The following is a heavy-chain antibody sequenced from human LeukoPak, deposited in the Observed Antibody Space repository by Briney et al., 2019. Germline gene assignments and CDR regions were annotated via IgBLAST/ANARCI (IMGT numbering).Heavy chain of an antibody. J-gene: IGHJ4*02. D-gene: IGHD2-2*01. Sequence: ASVKASCEASGYAFVGYYIHWVRQDPGQRLEWMGWINPNSGGTNYAQNFQGRVTMTRDTSVSTAYMELSSLRSGDTAVYYCARLADCSETSCRSFDYWGQGTLVTVSS. V-gene: IGHV1-2*02. CDR1: GYAFVGYY. CDR3: ARLADCSETSCRSFDY. CDR2: INPNSGGT.